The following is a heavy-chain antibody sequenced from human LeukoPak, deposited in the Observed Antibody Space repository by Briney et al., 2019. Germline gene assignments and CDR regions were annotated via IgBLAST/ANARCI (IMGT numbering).Heavy chain of an antibody. CDR3: ARVAQWELHFDY. V-gene: IGHV4-4*07. CDR2: IYTSGST. Sequence: SETLSLTCTVSGGSISSYYWSWIRQPAGKGLEWIGRIYTSGSTNYNPSLKSRVTISVDTSKNQFSLKLSSVTAADTAVYYCARVAQWELHFDYWGQGTLVTVSS. J-gene: IGHJ4*02. CDR1: GGSISSYY. D-gene: IGHD1-26*01.